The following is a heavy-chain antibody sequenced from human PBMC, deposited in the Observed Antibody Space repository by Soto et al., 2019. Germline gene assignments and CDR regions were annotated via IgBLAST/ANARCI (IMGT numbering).Heavy chain of an antibody. CDR1: GFTFGGSA. CDR3: TSRVVVPAALDY. V-gene: IGHV3-73*01. J-gene: IGHJ4*02. CDR2: IRSKANNYAT. D-gene: IGHD2-2*01. Sequence: PGGSLRLSCAASGFTFGGSAMHWVRQASGKGLEWVGRIRSKANNYATAYVASVKGRFTISRDDSKNTAYLQMNSLKTEDTAVYYCTSRVVVPAALDYWGQGALVTVSS.